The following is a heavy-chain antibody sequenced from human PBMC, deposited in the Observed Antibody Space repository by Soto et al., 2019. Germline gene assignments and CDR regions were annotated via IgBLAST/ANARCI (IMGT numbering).Heavy chain of an antibody. J-gene: IGHJ6*02. V-gene: IGHV1-58*01. CDR1: GFTFTSSA. Sequence: SVKVSCKASGFTFTSSAVQWVRQARGQRLEWIGWIVVGSGNTNYAQKFQERVTITRDMSTSTAYMELSSLRSEDTAVYYCAADHSGYYYGMDVWGQGTTVTVSS. CDR2: IVVGSGNT. D-gene: IGHD1-26*01. CDR3: AADHSGYYYGMDV.